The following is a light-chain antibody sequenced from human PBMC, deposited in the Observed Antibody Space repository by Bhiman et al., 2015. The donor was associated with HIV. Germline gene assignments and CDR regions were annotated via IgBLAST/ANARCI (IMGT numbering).Light chain of an antibody. CDR1: KLGDKY. V-gene: IGLV3-1*01. CDR3: QAWDSGSGPSV. J-gene: IGLJ1*01. CDR2: QDS. Sequence: SYELTQPPSVSVSPGQTASITCSGDKLGDKYACWYQQKPGQSPVVVIYQDSKRPSGIPERFSGSNSGNTATLTISGTQAMDEADYYCQAWDSGSGPSVFGAGTEVTVL.